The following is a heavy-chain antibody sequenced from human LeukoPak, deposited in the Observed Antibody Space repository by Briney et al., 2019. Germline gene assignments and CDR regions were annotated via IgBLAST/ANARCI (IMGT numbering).Heavy chain of an antibody. Sequence: PGGSLRLSCAASGFTFSSYWMSWVRQAPGKGLEWVANIKQDGSEKYYVDSVKGRFTISRDNAKNSLYLQMNSLRAEDTAVYYCAKSDCASDGCKLLNYWGQETLVTASS. CDR3: AKSDCASDGCKLLNY. V-gene: IGHV3-7*03. J-gene: IGHJ4*02. D-gene: IGHD3-10*01. CDR2: IKQDGSEK. CDR1: GFTFSSYW.